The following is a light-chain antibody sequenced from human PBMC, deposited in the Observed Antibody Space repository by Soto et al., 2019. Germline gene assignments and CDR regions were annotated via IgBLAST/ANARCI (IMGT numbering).Light chain of an antibody. Sequence: QSALTQPPSASGSPGQSVTISCTGTSSDVGGYNYVYWYQQHPGKVPKLMVYEVNKRPSGVPDRFSGSKSGNTDSLTVSGLQADDESDYYCTSYAGGSNVFGTGTKLTVL. CDR2: EVN. J-gene: IGLJ1*01. CDR1: SSDVGGYNY. V-gene: IGLV2-8*01. CDR3: TSYAGGSNV.